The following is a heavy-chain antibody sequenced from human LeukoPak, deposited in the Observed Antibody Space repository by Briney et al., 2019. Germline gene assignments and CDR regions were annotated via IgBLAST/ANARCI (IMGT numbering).Heavy chain of an antibody. CDR1: RFTFSSFG. V-gene: IGHV3-30*04. CDR2: ISYDGSKK. D-gene: IGHD6-19*01. Sequence: GGSLRLSCAASRFTFSSFGMHWVRQAPGKGLEWVALISYDGSKKYYADSVKGRFTISRDNSKNTLYLQMNSLRAEDTAVYYCARGGSGWTWGQGTLITVSS. CDR3: ARGGSGWT. J-gene: IGHJ5*02.